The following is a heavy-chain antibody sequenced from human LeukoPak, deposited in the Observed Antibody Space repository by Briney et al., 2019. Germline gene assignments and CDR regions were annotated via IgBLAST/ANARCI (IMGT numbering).Heavy chain of an antibody. J-gene: IGHJ3*02. V-gene: IGHV4-28*05. CDR3: AKTRSGTYCGDSFDI. Sequence: SETLSLTCAVSGDSISRSDWWAWIRQPSGKGLEWLGNIYYSGRIYHNPSLQTRVIMSVDSSKNQFSLRLGSVTAVDTAVYYCAKTRSGTYCGDSFDIWGQGILVTVSS. CDR1: GDSISRSDW. D-gene: IGHD1-26*01. CDR2: IYYSGRI.